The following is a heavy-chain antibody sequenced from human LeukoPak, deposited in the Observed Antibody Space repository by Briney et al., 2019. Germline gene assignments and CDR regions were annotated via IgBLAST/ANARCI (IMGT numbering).Heavy chain of an antibody. CDR2: IYYGGST. Sequence: SETLSLTCTVSGGSIGSSYWSWIRQPPGKGLEWIGYIYYGGSTKYNPSLKSRVTISVDTSKNQFSLTLSSVTAADTAVYYCARQEDHDYGDYYVDYWGQGTLVTVYS. CDR1: GGSIGSSY. J-gene: IGHJ4*02. D-gene: IGHD4-17*01. V-gene: IGHV4-59*08. CDR3: ARQEDHDYGDYYVDY.